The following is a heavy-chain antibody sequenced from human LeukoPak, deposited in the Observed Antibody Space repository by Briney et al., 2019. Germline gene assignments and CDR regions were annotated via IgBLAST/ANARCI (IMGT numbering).Heavy chain of an antibody. CDR1: GGSISDAAYY. J-gene: IGHJ4*02. D-gene: IGHD4-17*01. Sequence: SQTLSLTCTVSGGSISDAAYYWSWIRQHPGEGLKWIGYIYYSGSTSYNPSLKSRVTISVDTSKNQFSLKLTSVTAADTAVYYCARVGDYGDYADYWGQGTLVTVSS. V-gene: IGHV4-31*03. CDR3: ARVGDYGDYADY. CDR2: IYYSGST.